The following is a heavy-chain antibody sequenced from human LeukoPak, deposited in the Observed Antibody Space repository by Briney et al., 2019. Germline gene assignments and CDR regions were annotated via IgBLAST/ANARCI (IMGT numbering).Heavy chain of an antibody. CDR3: ARFVNYYVSY. J-gene: IGHJ4*02. Sequence: SETLSLTCAAYGGSFSGYYWSWIRQPPGKGLEWIGEINHSGSTNYNPSLKSRVTISVDTSKNQFSLKLSSVTAADTAVYYCARFVNYYVSYWGQGTLVTVSS. V-gene: IGHV4-34*01. D-gene: IGHD3-22*01. CDR2: INHSGST. CDR1: GGSFSGYY.